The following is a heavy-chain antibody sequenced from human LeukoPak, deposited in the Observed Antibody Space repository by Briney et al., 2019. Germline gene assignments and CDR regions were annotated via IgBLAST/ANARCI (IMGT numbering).Heavy chain of an antibody. CDR3: ARHLRGYSSSWPFDY. V-gene: IGHV4-59*08. J-gene: IGHJ4*02. D-gene: IGHD6-13*01. CDR2: IYYSGST. CDR1: GGAISSYY. Sequence: SETLSLTCTVSGGAISSYYWSWIRQPPGKGLGGIGYIYYSGSTNYNPSLKSRVTISVDTSKNQFSLKLSSVTAADTAVYYCARHLRGYSSSWPFDYWGQGTLVTVSS.